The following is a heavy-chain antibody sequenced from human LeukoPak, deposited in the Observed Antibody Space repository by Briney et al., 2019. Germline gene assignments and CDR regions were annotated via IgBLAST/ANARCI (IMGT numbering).Heavy chain of an antibody. Sequence: GASVKVSCKASGGTFSSYAISWVRQAPGQGLEWMGGIIPIFGTANYAQKFQGRVTITADKSTGTAYMELSSLRSEDTAVYYCARDLRAVAGTGYYYYMDVWGKGTTVTVSS. CDR1: GGTFSSYA. J-gene: IGHJ6*03. V-gene: IGHV1-69*06. D-gene: IGHD6-19*01. CDR2: IIPIFGTA. CDR3: ARDLRAVAGTGYYYYMDV.